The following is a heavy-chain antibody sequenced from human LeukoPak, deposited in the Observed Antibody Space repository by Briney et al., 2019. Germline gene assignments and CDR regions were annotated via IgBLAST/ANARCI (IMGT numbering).Heavy chain of an antibody. CDR3: HFNYYDSSGYQFDY. CDR2: ISYDGSNK. Sequence: GGSLRLSCAASGFTFSDYYMSWIRQAPGKGLEWVAVISYDGSNKYYADSVKGRFTISRDNSKNTLYLQMNSLRAEDTAVYYCHFNYYDSSGYQFDYWGQGTLVTVSS. J-gene: IGHJ4*02. V-gene: IGHV3-30*03. D-gene: IGHD3-22*01. CDR1: GFTFSDYY.